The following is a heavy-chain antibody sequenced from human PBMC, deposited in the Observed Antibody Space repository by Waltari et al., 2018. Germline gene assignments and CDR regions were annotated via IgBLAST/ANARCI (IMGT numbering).Heavy chain of an antibody. CDR2: ISSGGTNM. CDR1: GFTFSSYE. J-gene: IGHJ4*02. CDR3: ARERSVTGKGNLDY. Sequence: EVQLVESGGGLVQPGGSLRLSCAASGFTFSSYEMNWVRQAQGKGLACVSYISSGGTNMFYAGSVKGRFTISSDNAKNSLYLNINSLRVEDTAVYYCARERSVTGKGNLDYWGQGTLVTVSS. V-gene: IGHV3-48*03. D-gene: IGHD3-10*01.